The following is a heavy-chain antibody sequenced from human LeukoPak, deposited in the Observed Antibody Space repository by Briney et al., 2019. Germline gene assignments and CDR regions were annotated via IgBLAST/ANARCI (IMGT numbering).Heavy chain of an antibody. V-gene: IGHV4-30-4*01. Sequence: SQTLSLTCTVSGDSISSGDYYWSLVRQPPGKGLEWIGYIYYSGNTDYNPSLKSRVTISVDTSKNQFSLKVDSVTAADTAVYYCARVGTGRNYFNYGMDVWGQGTTVTVSS. D-gene: IGHD1-7*01. CDR1: GDSISSGDYY. CDR3: ARVGTGRNYFNYGMDV. CDR2: IYYSGNT. J-gene: IGHJ6*02.